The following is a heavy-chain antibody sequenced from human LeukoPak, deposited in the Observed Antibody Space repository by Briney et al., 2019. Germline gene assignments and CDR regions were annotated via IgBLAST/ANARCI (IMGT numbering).Heavy chain of an antibody. D-gene: IGHD2-15*01. Sequence: PGGSLRLSCAASAFTFSSYTMNWVRQAPGKGLEWDSAITSSRTYIYYAESVRGRFTVSRDNAKNSVYLQMNSLRAEDTAVYYCARDPTPRYCSGGSCYTHYGMDVWGQGTTVTVSS. J-gene: IGHJ6*02. CDR2: ITSSRTYI. CDR3: ARDPTPRYCSGGSCYTHYGMDV. CDR1: AFTFSSYT. V-gene: IGHV3-21*06.